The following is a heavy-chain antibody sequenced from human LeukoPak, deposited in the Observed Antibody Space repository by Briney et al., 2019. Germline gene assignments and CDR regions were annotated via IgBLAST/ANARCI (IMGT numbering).Heavy chain of an antibody. J-gene: IGHJ6*02. V-gene: IGHV4-34*01. CDR3: AVGRRDYYYGMDV. CDR2: INHSGST. D-gene: IGHD1-26*01. CDR1: GGSFSGYY. Sequence: SETLSLTCAVYGGSFSGYYWSWIRQPPGKGLEWIGEINHSGSTNYNPSLKSRVTISVDTSKNQFSLKLSSVTAADTAVYYCAVGRRDYYYGMDVWGQGTTVTVSS.